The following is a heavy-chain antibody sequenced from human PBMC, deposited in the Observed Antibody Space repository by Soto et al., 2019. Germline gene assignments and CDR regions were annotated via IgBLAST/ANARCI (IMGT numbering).Heavy chain of an antibody. CDR2: ISGSGGST. CDR1: GFTFSSYA. V-gene: IGHV3-23*01. Sequence: GGSLRLSCAASGFTFSSYAMSWVRQAPGKGLEWVSAISGSGGSTYYADSVKGRFTISRDNSKNTLYLQVNSLRAEDTAVYYCEKDPRFMIVTYFDYWGQGTLVTVSS. J-gene: IGHJ4*02. CDR3: EKDPRFMIVTYFDY. D-gene: IGHD3-22*01.